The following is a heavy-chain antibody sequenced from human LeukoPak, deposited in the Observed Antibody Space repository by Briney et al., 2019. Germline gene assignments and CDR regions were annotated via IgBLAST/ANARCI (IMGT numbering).Heavy chain of an antibody. Sequence: SETLSLTCAVSGGSISSGGYSWSWIRQPPGKGLEWIGYIYHSGSTYYNPSLKSRVTISVDTSKNQFSLKLSSVTAADTAVYYCARQKGSSWYGYYYGMDVWGQGTTVTVSS. CDR2: IYHSGST. V-gene: IGHV4-30-2*02. D-gene: IGHD6-13*01. CDR3: ARQKGSSWYGYYYGMDV. CDR1: GGSISSGGYS. J-gene: IGHJ6*02.